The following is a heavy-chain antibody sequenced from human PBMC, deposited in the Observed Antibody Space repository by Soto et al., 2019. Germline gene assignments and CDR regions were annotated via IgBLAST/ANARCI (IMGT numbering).Heavy chain of an antibody. J-gene: IGHJ6*03. CDR2: INHSGST. CDR3: ARVRRYCSSTSCSSVFYMDV. Sequence: PSETLSLTCAVYGGSFSGYYWSWIRQPPGKGLEWIGEINHSGSTNYNPSLKSRVTISVDTSKNQFSLKLSSVTAADTAVYYCARVRRYCSSTSCSSVFYMDVWGKGTTVTVSS. CDR1: GGSFSGYY. V-gene: IGHV4-34*01. D-gene: IGHD2-2*01.